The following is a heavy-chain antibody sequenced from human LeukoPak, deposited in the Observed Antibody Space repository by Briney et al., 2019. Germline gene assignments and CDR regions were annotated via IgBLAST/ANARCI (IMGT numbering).Heavy chain of an antibody. J-gene: IGHJ4*02. CDR2: MKKDGSEK. Sequence: GGSLRLSCAASGFTFSSYWMSWVRQAPGKGLEWVANMKKDGSEKYYVDSVKGRFTISRDNAKTSLYLHMNSLRAEDTAVYYCARHLSGVTGYTYGRGIDYWGQGTLVTVSS. CDR3: ARHLSGVTGYTYGRGIDY. V-gene: IGHV3-7*01. D-gene: IGHD5-18*01. CDR1: GFTFSSYW.